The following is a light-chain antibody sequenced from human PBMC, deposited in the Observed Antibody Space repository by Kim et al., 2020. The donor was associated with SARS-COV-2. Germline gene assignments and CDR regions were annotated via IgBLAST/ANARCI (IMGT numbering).Light chain of an antibody. J-gene: IGKJ2*01. Sequence: LSPGERAALSCRASQSVSDNYLAWYQHRPGQAPRLLIYGASNRATGIPDRFSGSGSGTDFTFTISRLEPEDFAVYYCQQYGSSPYAFGQGTKLEI. CDR3: QQYGSSPYA. V-gene: IGKV3-20*01. CDR2: GAS. CDR1: QSVSDNY.